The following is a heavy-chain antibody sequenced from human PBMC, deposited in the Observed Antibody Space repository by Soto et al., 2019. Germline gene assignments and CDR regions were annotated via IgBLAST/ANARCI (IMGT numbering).Heavy chain of an antibody. V-gene: IGHV1-69*13. Sequence: SVKVSCKASGGTFSSYAISWVRQAPGQGLEWMGGIIPIFGTANYAQKFQGRVTITADESTSTAYMELSSLRSEDTAVYYCARDLGAAVALEDVWGQGTTVTVSS. J-gene: IGHJ6*02. CDR3: ARDLGAAVALEDV. CDR1: GGTFSSYA. CDR2: IIPIFGTA. D-gene: IGHD6-19*01.